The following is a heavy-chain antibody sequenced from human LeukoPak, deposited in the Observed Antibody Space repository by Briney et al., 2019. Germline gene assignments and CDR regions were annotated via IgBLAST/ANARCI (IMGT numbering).Heavy chain of an antibody. V-gene: IGHV4-4*07. Sequence: PSETLSLTCTVSGGSISSCYWSWIRQPAGKGLEWIGRIYTSGSTNYNPSLKSRVTMSVDTSKNQFSLKLSSVTAADTAVYYCARECGCDCYGAFDYWGQGTLVTVSS. CDR1: GGSISSCY. CDR2: IYTSGST. D-gene: IGHD2-21*01. CDR3: ARECGCDCYGAFDY. J-gene: IGHJ4*02.